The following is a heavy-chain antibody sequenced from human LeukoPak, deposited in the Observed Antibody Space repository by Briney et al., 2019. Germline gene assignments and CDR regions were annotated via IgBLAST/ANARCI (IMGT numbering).Heavy chain of an antibody. CDR1: GYTFTSYG. D-gene: IGHD2-21*02. CDR2: ISAYSGNT. J-gene: IGHJ4*02. Sequence: ASVKVSCKASGYTFTSYGISWVRQAPGQGLEWMAWISAYSGNTKYAQKIQGRVTMTTDTSTSTAYMELRSVRSDDTAVYYCARDAVSTVTAGGIDYWGQGTLVTVSS. CDR3: ARDAVSTVTAGGIDY. V-gene: IGHV1-18*01.